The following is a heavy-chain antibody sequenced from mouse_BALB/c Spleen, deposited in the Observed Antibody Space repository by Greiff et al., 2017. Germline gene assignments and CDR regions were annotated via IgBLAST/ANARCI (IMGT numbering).Heavy chain of an antibody. CDR3: ARRDYYGSRVYYAMDY. CDR2: ISSGGSYT. V-gene: IGHV5-9-1*01. Sequence: EVMLVESGGGLVKPGGSLKLSCAASGFTFSSYAMSWVRQTPEKRLEWVATISSGGSYTYYPDSVKGRFTISRDNAKNTLYLQMSSLRSEDTAMYYCARRDYYGSRVYYAMDYWGQGTSVTVSS. CDR1: GFTFSSYA. D-gene: IGHD1-1*01. J-gene: IGHJ4*01.